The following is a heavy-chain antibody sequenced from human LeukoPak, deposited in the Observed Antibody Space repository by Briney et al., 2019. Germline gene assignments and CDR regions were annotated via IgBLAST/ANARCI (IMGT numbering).Heavy chain of an antibody. D-gene: IGHD3-10*01. CDR1: GFTYSSYA. J-gene: IGHJ5*02. CDR2: ISGSGGST. CDR3: AKDYGSGHPGWFDP. V-gene: IGHV3-23*01. Sequence: SGGSLRLSCAASGFTYSSYAMSSVRQAPGKGLEWVSAISGSGGSTYYADSVKGRFTISRDNSKNTLYLQMNSLRAEDTAVYYCAKDYGSGHPGWFDPWGQGTLVTVSS.